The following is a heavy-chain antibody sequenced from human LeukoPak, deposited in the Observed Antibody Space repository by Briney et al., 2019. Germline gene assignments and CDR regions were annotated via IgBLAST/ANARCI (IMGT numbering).Heavy chain of an antibody. Sequence: SETLSLTCTVSGYSVSSGYFWGWLRQPPGKGLECIGTISHAGHAYYSPSLKSRLTLSIDTSKNQFSLKLSSVTAADTAVYYCARGRGSSWYYFDSWGQGTLVTVSS. V-gene: IGHV4-38-2*02. CDR3: ARGRGSSWYYFDS. CDR1: GYSVSSGYF. CDR2: ISHAGHA. D-gene: IGHD6-13*01. J-gene: IGHJ4*02.